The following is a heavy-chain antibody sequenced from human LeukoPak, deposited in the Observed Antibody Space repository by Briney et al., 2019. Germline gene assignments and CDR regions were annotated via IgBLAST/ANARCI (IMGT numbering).Heavy chain of an antibody. J-gene: IGHJ4*02. CDR1: GFTFSNYA. V-gene: IGHV3-30-3*01. D-gene: IGHD2-21*02. CDR3: ARGMPVVVVTAKNFDY. CDR2: ISYDGSNK. Sequence: GGSLRLSCAASGFTFSNYAMHWVRQAPGKGLEWVALISYDGSNKFYADSVKGRFTISRDNSKNTLYVQMNSLRGEDTAVYYCARGMPVVVVTAKNFDYWGQGTLVTVSS.